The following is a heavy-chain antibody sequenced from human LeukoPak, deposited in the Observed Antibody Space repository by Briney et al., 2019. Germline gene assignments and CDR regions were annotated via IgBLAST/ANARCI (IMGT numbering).Heavy chain of an antibody. Sequence: GGSLRLSCAASGFIFSSYAMSWVRQAPGKGLQWVSAISGSGGSTYYADSVKGRFTISRDNSKNTLYLQMNSLRAEDTAVYYCAKDSGSGSYPNWFDPWGQGTLVTVSS. J-gene: IGHJ5*02. CDR3: AKDSGSGSYPNWFDP. D-gene: IGHD6-19*01. V-gene: IGHV3-23*01. CDR1: GFIFSSYA. CDR2: ISGSGGST.